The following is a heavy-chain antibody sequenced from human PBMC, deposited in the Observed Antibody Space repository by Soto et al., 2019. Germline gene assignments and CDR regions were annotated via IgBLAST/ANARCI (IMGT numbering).Heavy chain of an antibody. CDR2: MSYDGTNE. J-gene: IGHJ4*02. CDR1: GFSFTHYT. D-gene: IGHD6-19*01. CDR3: ARKWGTYSSASLDY. Sequence: GGSLRLSCAASGFSFTHYTINWVRQAPGKGLEWVAVMSYDGTNEYYADSVKGRFTISRDNSKSTVYLQMNSLTPEDTALYYCARKWGTYSSASLDYWGLGTLVTVSS. V-gene: IGHV3-30*04.